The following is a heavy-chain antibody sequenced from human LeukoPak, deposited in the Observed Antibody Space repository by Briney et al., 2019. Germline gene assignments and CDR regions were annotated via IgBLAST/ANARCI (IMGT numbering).Heavy chain of an antibody. D-gene: IGHD6-19*01. CDR1: GYKFTAYN. Sequence: ASVKVSCKSSGYKFTAYNIHLIRQPPGKGPEWMGWVNPDSGDTNCTQNYEGRLTLTRDTSVSTVYMELSSLTSGDTAVYYCARVWDASGWSNWFDPWGQGTLVTVSS. J-gene: IGHJ5*02. CDR2: VNPDSGDT. V-gene: IGHV1-2*02. CDR3: ARVWDASGWSNWFDP.